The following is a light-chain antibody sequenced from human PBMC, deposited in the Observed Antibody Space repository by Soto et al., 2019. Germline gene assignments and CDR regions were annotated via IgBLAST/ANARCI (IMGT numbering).Light chain of an antibody. J-gene: IGLJ1*01. CDR2: EVS. CDR1: SSDVGGYNY. Sequence: QSVLTQPASVSGSPGQWITISCTGTSSDVGGYNYVSWYQQHPGKAPKLMIYEVSNRPSGASNRFSGSKSGNTASLTISGLQAEDEADYYCSSYTSSSTPYVFGTGTKVTVL. CDR3: SSYTSSSTPYV. V-gene: IGLV2-14*01.